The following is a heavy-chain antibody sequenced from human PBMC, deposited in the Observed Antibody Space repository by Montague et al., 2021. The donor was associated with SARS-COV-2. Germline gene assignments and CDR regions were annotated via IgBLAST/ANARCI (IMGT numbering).Heavy chain of an antibody. J-gene: IGHJ6*02. D-gene: IGHD6-19*01. CDR1: GDSVSSNSAA. CDR2: TYYRSKWYN. Sequence: CAISGDSVSSNSAAWNWIRQSPSRGLEWLGRTYYRSKWYNDYALSVKSRITINPDTSKNQFSLQLNSVTPEDTAVYYSAREQQWLGAVYYYYGMDVWGQGTTVTVSS. V-gene: IGHV6-1*01. CDR3: AREQQWLGAVYYYYGMDV.